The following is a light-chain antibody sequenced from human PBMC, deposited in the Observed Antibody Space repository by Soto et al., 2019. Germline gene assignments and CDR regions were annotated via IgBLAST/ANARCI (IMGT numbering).Light chain of an antibody. CDR1: QSISSW. V-gene: IGKV1-5*01. J-gene: IGKJ5*01. CDR2: DAS. CDR3: QQYNSYST. Sequence: DIQMTQSPSTLSASVGDRVTITCRASQSISSWLAWYQQKPGKAPKLLIYDASSLESGVPSRFSGSGSGTDFTPTISSLQPDDFATYFCQQYNSYSTFGQGTRLEIK.